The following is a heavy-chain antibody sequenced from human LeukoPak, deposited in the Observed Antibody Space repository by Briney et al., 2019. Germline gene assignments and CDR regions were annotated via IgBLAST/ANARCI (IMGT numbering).Heavy chain of an antibody. D-gene: IGHD2-15*01. Sequence: GGSLRLSCAASGFTVSSNYMSWVRQAPGKGLEWVANIKQDGSEKYYVDSVKSRFTISRDNSKNTLYLQMNSLRAEDTAVYYCARVCSGGSCRDYWGQGTLVTVSS. CDR3: ARVCSGGSCRDY. V-gene: IGHV3-7*01. CDR1: GFTVSSNY. CDR2: IKQDGSEK. J-gene: IGHJ4*02.